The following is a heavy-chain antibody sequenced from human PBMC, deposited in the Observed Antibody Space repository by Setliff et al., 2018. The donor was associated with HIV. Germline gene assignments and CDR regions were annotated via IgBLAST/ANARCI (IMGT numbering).Heavy chain of an antibody. CDR3: ARQLSNSLDY. CDR1: GYTFTDYF. J-gene: IGHJ4*02. V-gene: IGHV1-2*06. Sequence: ASVKVSCKSSGYTFTDYFMHWVRQAPGQGLQWMGRINPNIGSTNYAQNFQGRATMTRDTSVNTAYMELNSLRSDDTAVYYCARQLSNSLDYWGQGTLVTVS. D-gene: IGHD1-1*01. CDR2: INPNIGST.